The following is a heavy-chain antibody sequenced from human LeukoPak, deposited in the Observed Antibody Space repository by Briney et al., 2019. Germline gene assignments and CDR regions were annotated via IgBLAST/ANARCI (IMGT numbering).Heavy chain of an antibody. CDR2: INPTGGST. V-gene: IGHV1-46*01. CDR1: GYTFTTYY. J-gene: IGHJ4*02. Sequence: GASVKVSCKASGYTFTTYYVHWVRQAPGQGLEWMGIINPTGGSTSFAQKFQGRVTMTRDTSTSTVYMELSSPRSEDTAVYYCAREEGGSYLDYWGQGTLVTVSS. CDR3: AREEGGSYLDY. D-gene: IGHD1-26*01.